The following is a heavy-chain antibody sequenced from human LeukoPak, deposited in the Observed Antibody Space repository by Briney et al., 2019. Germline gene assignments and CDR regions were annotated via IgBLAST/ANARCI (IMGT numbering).Heavy chain of an antibody. V-gene: IGHV4-61*02. CDR3: ASTQLLPPSLDY. J-gene: IGHJ4*02. D-gene: IGHD2-2*01. CDR2: IHTSGST. CDR1: GGSISSGSYY. Sequence: SETLSLTCTVSGGSISSGSYYWSWIRQPAGKGLEWIGRIHTSGSTNYNPSLKSRVAISVDTSKNQFSLKLSSVTAADTAVYYCASTQLLPPSLDYWGQGTLVTVSS.